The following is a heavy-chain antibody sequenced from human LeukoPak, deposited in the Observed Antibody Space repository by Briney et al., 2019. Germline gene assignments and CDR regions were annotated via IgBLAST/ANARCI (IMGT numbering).Heavy chain of an antibody. CDR2: IKDDGTIK. CDR3: ARRFRD. J-gene: IGHJ4*02. V-gene: IGHV3-48*03. D-gene: IGHD5-24*01. CDR1: GLTFSGFE. Sequence: GGSLRLSCVGSGLTFSGFEMNWVRQAPGKGLEWVSYIKDDGTIKTYADSVKGRFTISRDNPRNSLYLQMNSLRVEDTAIYYCARRFRDWGQGTLVTVSS.